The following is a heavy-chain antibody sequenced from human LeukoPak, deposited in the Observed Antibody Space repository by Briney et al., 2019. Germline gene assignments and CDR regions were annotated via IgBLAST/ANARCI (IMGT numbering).Heavy chain of an antibody. V-gene: IGHV4-4*07. D-gene: IGHD3-22*01. J-gene: IGHJ2*01. Sequence: SETLSLTCTVSGGSISSYYWSWIRQPAGKGLEWTGRIYTSGSTNYNPSLKSRVTMSVDTSKNQFSLKLSSVTAADTAVYYCAGAYYYDSSGYYPPYWYFDLWGRGTLVTVSS. CDR2: IYTSGST. CDR1: GGSISSYY. CDR3: AGAYYYDSSGYYPPYWYFDL.